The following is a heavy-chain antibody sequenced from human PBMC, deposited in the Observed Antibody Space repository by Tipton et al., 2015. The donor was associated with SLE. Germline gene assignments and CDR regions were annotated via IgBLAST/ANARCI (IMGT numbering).Heavy chain of an antibody. Sequence: TLSLTCTVSGGSISDYYWTWIRQPPGKGLEWIGYIFYSGGTNYNPSLKSRVTISGDTSKNQFSLRLSSVTAADTAVYYCVREAAMNTYGPNAFDIWGQGTLVTVSS. J-gene: IGHJ3*02. CDR3: VREAAMNTYGPNAFDI. CDR2: IFYSGGT. V-gene: IGHV4-59*01. D-gene: IGHD4-17*01. CDR1: GGSISDYY.